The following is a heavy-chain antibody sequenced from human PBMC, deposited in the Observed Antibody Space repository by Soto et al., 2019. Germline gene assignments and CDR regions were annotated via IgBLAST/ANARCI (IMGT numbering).Heavy chain of an antibody. Sequence: PSETLSLTCTVSGDSISNYYGSWIRQPPGKGLEWIGYFYYDGSTNCNPSLKSRVTISADTSKNQFFLRLSTVTAADTAVYYCARDPSGHPPLYRFDPWGQGTLVTVSS. D-gene: IGHD3-3*01. CDR2: FYYDGST. CDR3: ARDPSGHPPLYRFDP. J-gene: IGHJ5*02. V-gene: IGHV4-59*01. CDR1: GDSISNYY.